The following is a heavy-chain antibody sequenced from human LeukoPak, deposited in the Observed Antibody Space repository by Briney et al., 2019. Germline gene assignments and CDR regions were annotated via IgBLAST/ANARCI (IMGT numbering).Heavy chain of an antibody. J-gene: IGHJ4*02. Sequence: SETLSLTCSVSGYSISSGYYWGWIRPPPGKGLEWIGIIHHNGITFYNASLESRVTISVDTSKNQFSLNLNSVTAADTAVYYCARGYYDSRGDYWGQGTLVTVSA. CDR2: IHHNGIT. D-gene: IGHD3-22*01. CDR3: ARGYYDSRGDY. CDR1: GYSISSGYY. V-gene: IGHV4-38-2*02.